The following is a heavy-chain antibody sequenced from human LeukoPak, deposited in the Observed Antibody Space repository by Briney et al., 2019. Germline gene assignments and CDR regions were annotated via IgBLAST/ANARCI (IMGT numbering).Heavy chain of an antibody. CDR3: ARDIEFST. Sequence: PGGSLRLSCAASGFTFSDSAMNWVRQAPGKGLEWLSLINFSGGNTYYADSMKGRFTISRDNSKDTLYLQMNSPRAEDTAIYYCARDIEFSTWGLGTMVTVSS. CDR2: INFSGGNT. V-gene: IGHV3-23*01. J-gene: IGHJ3*01. D-gene: IGHD3-3*02. CDR1: GFTFSDSA.